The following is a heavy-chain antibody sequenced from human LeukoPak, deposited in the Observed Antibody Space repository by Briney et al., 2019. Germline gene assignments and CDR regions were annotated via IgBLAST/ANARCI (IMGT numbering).Heavy chain of an antibody. CDR1: GFTFSSYS. CDR3: TTGLAS. V-gene: IGHV3-15*01. CDR2: IKSESDGGTS. J-gene: IGHJ1*01. D-gene: IGHD3-16*01. Sequence: GGSLRLSCAASGFTFSSYSMNWVRQAPGKGLDWVGRIKSESDGGTSDYVASVKGRFSISRDDSKNTVYLQMNSLRTEDTGVYYCTTGLASWGQGTLVTVSS.